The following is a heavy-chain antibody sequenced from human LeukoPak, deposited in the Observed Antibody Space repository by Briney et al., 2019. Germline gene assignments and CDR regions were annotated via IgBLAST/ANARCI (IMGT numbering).Heavy chain of an antibody. CDR1: GYSFTSYW. V-gene: IGHV5-51*01. CDR2: IYPGDSDT. Sequence: GESLKISCQGSGYSFTSYWIGWVRQMPGKGLEWMGIIYPGDSDTRYSPSFQGQVTISADKSISTAYLQWSSLKASDTAMCYCARRGYYDSSGYRYDYWGQGTLVTVSS. CDR3: ARRGYYDSSGYRYDY. D-gene: IGHD3-22*01. J-gene: IGHJ4*02.